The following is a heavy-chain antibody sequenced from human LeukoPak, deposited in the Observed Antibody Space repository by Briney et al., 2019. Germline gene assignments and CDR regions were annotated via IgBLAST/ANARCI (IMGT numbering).Heavy chain of an antibody. CDR1: GGSFSGYY. Sequence: PSETLSLTCAVYGGSFSGYYWSWIRQPPGKGLEWIGEINHSGSTNYNPSLKSRVTISVDTSKNQFSLKLSSVTAADTAVYYCARGALGEDSYGLYYFDYWGQGPLVTVSS. V-gene: IGHV4-34*01. CDR3: ARGALGEDSYGLYYFDY. CDR2: INHSGST. J-gene: IGHJ4*02. D-gene: IGHD5-18*01.